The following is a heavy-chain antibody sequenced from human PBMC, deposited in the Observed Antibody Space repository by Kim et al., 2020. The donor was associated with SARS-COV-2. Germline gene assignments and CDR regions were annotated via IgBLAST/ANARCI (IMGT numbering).Heavy chain of an antibody. J-gene: IGHJ4*02. CDR1: GFTFSSYG. Sequence: GGSLRLSCAASGFTFSSYGVSWVRQAPGKGLEWVSAISFGGGKKYYEDAGKGCSTTSSDNKKNALQLQKNSRRAEETVEYYCARCSSTSCSVDYCGQGTL. V-gene: IGHV3-23*02. D-gene: IGHD2-2*01. CDR3: ARCSSTSCSVDY. CDR2: ISFGGGKK.